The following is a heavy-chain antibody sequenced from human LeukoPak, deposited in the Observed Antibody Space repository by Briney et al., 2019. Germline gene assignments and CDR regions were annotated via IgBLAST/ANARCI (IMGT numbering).Heavy chain of an antibody. J-gene: IGHJ4*02. Sequence: EGSLRLSCAASGFTFSSYSMNWVRQAPGKGLEWFSSISSSSSYIYYADSVKGRFTISRDNAKNSLYLQMNSLRVEDTAVYYCARGLSYGSGTPKVLWGPGTLVTVSS. CDR3: ARGLSYGSGTPKVL. CDR2: ISSSSSYI. CDR1: GFTFSSYS. V-gene: IGHV3-21*01. D-gene: IGHD3-10*01.